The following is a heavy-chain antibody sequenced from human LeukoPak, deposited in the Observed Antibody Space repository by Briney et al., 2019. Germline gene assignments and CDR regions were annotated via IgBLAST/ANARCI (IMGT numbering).Heavy chain of an antibody. CDR2: ISSSSSTI. V-gene: IGHV3-11*01. CDR3: AKKGYYDGSGYYMYYFDH. D-gene: IGHD3-22*01. J-gene: IGHJ4*02. Sequence: PGGSLRLSCAASGFTFSDYYMSWIRQAPGKGLEWVSSISSSSSTINYADSMRGRFTISRDNAKNSLYLQMNSLRAEDTAVYYCAKKGYYDGSGYYMYYFDHWGQGTLVTVSS. CDR1: GFTFSDYY.